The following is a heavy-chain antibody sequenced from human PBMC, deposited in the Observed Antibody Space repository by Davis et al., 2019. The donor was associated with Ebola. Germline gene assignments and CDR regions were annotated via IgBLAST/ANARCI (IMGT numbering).Heavy chain of an antibody. CDR3: AREYYDILTGYPYGMDV. J-gene: IGHJ6*02. Sequence: AASVKVSCKASGYTFTSYYMHWVRQAPGQGLEWMGIINPSGGSTSYAQKFQGRVTMTRDTSTSTVHMELSSLRSEDTAVYYCAREYYDILTGYPYGMDVWGQGTTVTVSS. CDR2: INPSGGST. V-gene: IGHV1-46*01. CDR1: GYTFTSYY. D-gene: IGHD3-9*01.